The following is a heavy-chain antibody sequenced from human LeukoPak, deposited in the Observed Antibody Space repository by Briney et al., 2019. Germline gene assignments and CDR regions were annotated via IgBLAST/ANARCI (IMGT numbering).Heavy chain of an antibody. Sequence: PSETLSLTCAVYGGSFSGYYWSWIRQPPGEGLEWIGEINHSGSTNYNPSLKSRVTISVDTSKNQFSLKLSSVTAADTAVYYCANGPLYDSISMYAFDIWGQGTMVTVSS. V-gene: IGHV4-34*01. CDR1: GGSFSGYY. CDR2: INHSGST. J-gene: IGHJ3*02. D-gene: IGHD3-22*01. CDR3: ANGPLYDSISMYAFDI.